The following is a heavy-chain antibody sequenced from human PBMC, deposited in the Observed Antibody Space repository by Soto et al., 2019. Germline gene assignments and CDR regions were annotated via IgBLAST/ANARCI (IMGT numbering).Heavy chain of an antibody. CDR2: ISAYNGNT. CDR1: GYTFTSYG. V-gene: IGHV1-18*01. D-gene: IGHD3-10*01. CDR3: ARVGVGESMYFGLDV. Sequence: ASVKVSCKASGYTFTSYGISWVRQAPGQGLEWMGWISAYNGNTNYAQKLQGRVTMTTDTSTSTAYMELRSLRSDDTAVYYCARVGVGESMYFGLDVWGQGTTVTVSS. J-gene: IGHJ6*02.